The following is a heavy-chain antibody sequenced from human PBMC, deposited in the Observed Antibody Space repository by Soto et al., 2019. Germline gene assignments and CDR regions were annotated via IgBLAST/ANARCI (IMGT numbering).Heavy chain of an antibody. J-gene: IGHJ4*02. Sequence: QEQLVESGGGVVQPGGSLRLSCAASGFTFSSYAMDWVRQAPGKGLEWVAVISYDGSNKYYADSVKGRFTISRDNSKNTLYLQMNSLRAEDTAIYFCARGTVTTSYSDYWGQGTLVTVSS. CDR3: ARGTVTTSYSDY. D-gene: IGHD4-17*01. CDR2: ISYDGSNK. V-gene: IGHV3-30-3*01. CDR1: GFTFSSYA.